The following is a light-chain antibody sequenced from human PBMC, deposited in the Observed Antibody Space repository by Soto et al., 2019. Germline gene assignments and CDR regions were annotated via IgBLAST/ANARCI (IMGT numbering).Light chain of an antibody. V-gene: IGKV1-39*01. Sequence: DIPMTQSPSSLSASVGDRVTITCRASQSISSCLNWYQQKPGKAPKLLIYAASNLQSGVPSRFSGSESGTDFILTISSLQPEDFATYYCQQIYVAPVTFGQGTKVEIK. CDR1: QSISSC. CDR2: AAS. CDR3: QQIYVAPVT. J-gene: IGKJ1*01.